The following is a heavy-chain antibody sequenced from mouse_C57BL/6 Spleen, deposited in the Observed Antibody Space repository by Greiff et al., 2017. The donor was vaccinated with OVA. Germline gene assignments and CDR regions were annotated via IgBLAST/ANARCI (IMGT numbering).Heavy chain of an antibody. CDR3: AREGYDAMDY. V-gene: IGHV5-17*01. CDR2: ISSGSSTI. J-gene: IGHJ4*01. CDR1: GFTFSDYG. Sequence: EVKLMESGGGLVKPGGSLKLSCAASGFTFSDYGMHWVRQAPEKGLEWVAYISSGSSTIYYADTVKGRFTISRDNAKNTLFLQMTSLRSEDTAMYYCAREGYDAMDYWGQGTSVTVSS.